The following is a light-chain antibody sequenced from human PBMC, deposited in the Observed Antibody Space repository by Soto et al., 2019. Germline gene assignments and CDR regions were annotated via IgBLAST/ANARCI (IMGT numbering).Light chain of an antibody. CDR2: NDH. J-gene: IGLJ3*02. CDR3: AEWDDSLWL. V-gene: IGLV1-44*01. Sequence: QSVLTQPPSASGTPGQRVTISCSGGSSNIGTNRVKWYQQLPGTAPKVLIYNDHERPSGVPDRFSGSKSGTSASLAISGLQSDDEADYYCAEWDDSLWLFGGGTKLTVL. CDR1: SSNIGTNR.